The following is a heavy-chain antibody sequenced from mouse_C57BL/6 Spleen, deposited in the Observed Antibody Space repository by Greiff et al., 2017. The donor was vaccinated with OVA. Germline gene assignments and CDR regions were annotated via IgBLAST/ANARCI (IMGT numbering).Heavy chain of an antibody. J-gene: IGHJ2*01. Sequence: EVQLVESGGGLVKPGGSLKLSCAASGFTFSDYGMHWVRQAPEKGLEWVAYISSGSSTIYYADTVKGRFTISRDNAKNTLFLQMNSLRSEDTAMYYCARGFYYGSSHFDYWCQGTTLTVSS. CDR2: ISSGSSTI. V-gene: IGHV5-17*01. CDR3: ARGFYYGSSHFDY. D-gene: IGHD1-1*01. CDR1: GFTFSDYG.